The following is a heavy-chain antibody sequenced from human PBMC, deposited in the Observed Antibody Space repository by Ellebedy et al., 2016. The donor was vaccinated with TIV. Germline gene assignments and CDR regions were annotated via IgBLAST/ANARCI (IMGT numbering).Heavy chain of an antibody. D-gene: IGHD6-19*01. CDR3: VRVGLTAVAGIVDY. Sequence: GESLKISXAASGFTFSSYGMHWVRQAPGKGLEWVAVISYDGSNKYYADSVKGRFTISRDNSKNSLYLQMNSLRAEDTAVYYCVRVGLTAVAGIVDYWGQGTLVTVSS. V-gene: IGHV3-30*03. CDR1: GFTFSSYG. J-gene: IGHJ4*02. CDR2: ISYDGSNK.